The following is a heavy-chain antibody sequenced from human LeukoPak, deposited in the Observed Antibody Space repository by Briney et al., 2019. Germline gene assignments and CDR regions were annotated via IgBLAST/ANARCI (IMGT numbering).Heavy chain of an antibody. V-gene: IGHV4-39*01. D-gene: IGHD6-6*01. J-gene: IGHJ4*02. CDR3: ARHWGGQLGLHNFDY. CDR2: IYYTGST. Sequence: PSETLSLTCTVSGGSISSSSYYWGWIRQPPGKGLEWIGSIYYTGSTYYNPSLKSRVTISVDTSKNQFSLKLSSVTAADTAVYYCARHWGGQLGLHNFDYWGQGTLVTVSS. CDR1: GGSISSSSYY.